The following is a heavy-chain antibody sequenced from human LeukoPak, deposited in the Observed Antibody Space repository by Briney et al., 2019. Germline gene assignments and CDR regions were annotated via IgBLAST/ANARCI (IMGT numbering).Heavy chain of an antibody. J-gene: IGHJ4*02. D-gene: IGHD1-26*01. CDR3: AREHSGSRGFDY. CDR1: GYTFTGYY. V-gene: IGHV1-2*02. Sequence: ASVKVSCKASGYTFTGYYMHWVRQAPGQGLEWMGWINPNSGGSKYAQKFQGRVTMTRDTSISTAYMELSRLRSDDTAVYYCAREHSGSRGFDYWGQGTLVTVSS. CDR2: INPNSGGS.